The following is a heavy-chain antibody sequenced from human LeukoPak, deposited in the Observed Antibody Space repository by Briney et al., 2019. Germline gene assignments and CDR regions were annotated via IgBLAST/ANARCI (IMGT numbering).Heavy chain of an antibody. J-gene: IGHJ6*03. CDR3: AKVLFGDYYDSSGYYLWDYYYMDV. D-gene: IGHD3-22*01. CDR1: GFTVSSNY. CDR2: ISGSGGST. V-gene: IGHV3-23*01. Sequence: QPRGSLRLSCAASGFTVSSNYMSWVRQAPGKGLEWVSAISGSGGSTYYADSVKGRFTISRDNSKNTLYLQMNSLRAEDTAVYYCAKVLFGDYYDSSGYYLWDYYYMDVWGKGTTVTISS.